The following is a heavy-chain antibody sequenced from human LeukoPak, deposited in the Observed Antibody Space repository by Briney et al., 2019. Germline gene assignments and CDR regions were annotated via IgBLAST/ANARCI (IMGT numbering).Heavy chain of an antibody. CDR2: ISSSSSYI. D-gene: IGHD3-22*01. CDR1: GFTFSSYG. Sequence: GGSLRLSCAASGFTFSSYGMSWVRQAPGKGLEWVPSISSSSSYIHYADSVKGRFSISRDNAKNSLYLQMNSLRAEDTAVYYCARDRNYDGSVYYEDDYFDYWGQGTLVTVSS. CDR3: ARDRNYDGSVYYEDDYFDY. J-gene: IGHJ4*02. V-gene: IGHV3-21*01.